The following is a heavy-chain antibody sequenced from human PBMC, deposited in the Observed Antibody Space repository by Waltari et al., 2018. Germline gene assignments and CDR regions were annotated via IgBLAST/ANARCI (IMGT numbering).Heavy chain of an antibody. CDR2: IYYSGSN. CDR3: ARGPLVIPKYYFDF. J-gene: IGHJ4*02. V-gene: IGHV4-39*01. D-gene: IGHD1-26*01. CDR1: GGSISSSSYY. Sequence: QLQLQESGPGLVKPSETLSLTCTVSGGSISSSSYYWGWIRQPPGKGLEWIGSIYYSGSNYYNPSLKSRVTIAVDTAKNQFSLKLSSVTAADTAVYYCARGPLVIPKYYFDFWGQGSLVTVSS.